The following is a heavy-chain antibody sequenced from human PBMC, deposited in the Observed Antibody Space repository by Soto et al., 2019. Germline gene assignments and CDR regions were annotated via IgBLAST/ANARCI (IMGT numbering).Heavy chain of an antibody. CDR2: ISKSGGST. CDR1: GFTFSNFA. J-gene: IGHJ4*02. V-gene: IGHV3-23*01. D-gene: IGHD1-1*01. CDR3: AKDPPTTGTTFDY. Sequence: PGGSLRLSCAASGFTFSNFAMSWVRQAPGKGLEWVSTISKSGGSTYYADSVKGRFTISRDNSKNTLFLQINSLRAEDTAIYYCAKDPPTTGTTFDYWGQGTLVTAPQ.